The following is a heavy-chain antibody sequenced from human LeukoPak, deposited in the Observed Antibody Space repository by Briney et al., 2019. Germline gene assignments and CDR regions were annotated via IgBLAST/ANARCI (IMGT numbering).Heavy chain of an antibody. D-gene: IGHD1-26*01. CDR2: IYSGGNT. J-gene: IGHJ5*02. Sequence: GGSLRLSCAASGFTVSSNPINWVRQAPGRGLDWVSVIYSGGNTFYAESVKGRFTISRHNSENTLYLQMNSLSADDTAVYYCARLMGSGWFDPWGQGTLVTVFS. CDR3: ARLMGSGWFDP. V-gene: IGHV3-53*04. CDR1: GFTVSSNP.